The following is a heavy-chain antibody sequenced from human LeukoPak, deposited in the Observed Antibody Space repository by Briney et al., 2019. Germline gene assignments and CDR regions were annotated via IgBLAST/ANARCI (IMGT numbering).Heavy chain of an antibody. Sequence: SETLSLTCTVSGGSISSNNYYWGWIRQPPGKGLERIGNIYYSGSTYFNPSLKSRVTISVDTSNNQFSLQLSSVTAADTAVYYCARRYDRAPHDYWDQGTRVTVSS. D-gene: IGHD3-3*01. V-gene: IGHV4-39*01. CDR1: GGSISSNNYY. J-gene: IGHJ4*02. CDR3: ARRYDRAPHDY. CDR2: IYYSGST.